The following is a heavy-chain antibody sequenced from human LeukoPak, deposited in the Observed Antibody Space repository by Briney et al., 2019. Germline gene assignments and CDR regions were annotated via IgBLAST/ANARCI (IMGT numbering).Heavy chain of an antibody. D-gene: IGHD6-6*01. CDR1: GGTFSSYA. V-gene: IGHV1-2*02. Sequence: ASVKVSCKASGGTFSSYAISWVRQAPGQGLEWMGWINPNSGGTYYAQRFQGRVTMTRDTSITTAYMELSRLRSDDSAVYYCARKGSSFDYWGQGTLVTVSS. CDR3: ARKGSSFDY. CDR2: INPNSGGT. J-gene: IGHJ4*02.